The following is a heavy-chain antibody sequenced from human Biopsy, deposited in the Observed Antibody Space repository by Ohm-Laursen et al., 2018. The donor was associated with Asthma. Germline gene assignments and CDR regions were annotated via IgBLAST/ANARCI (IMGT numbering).Heavy chain of an antibody. V-gene: IGHV1-18*01. J-gene: IGHJ6*02. CDR2: ISVYNGNT. Sequence: VKISCKTSGYTFNSAGITWVRQAPGQGLEWMGWISVYNGNTKVAQKLQDRVTMITDTSTSTAYMELRSLRSDDTAVYFCARAVDYSHYYGIDVWGQGTTVTVS. CDR1: GYTFNSAG. CDR3: ARAVDYSHYYGIDV. D-gene: IGHD3-10*01.